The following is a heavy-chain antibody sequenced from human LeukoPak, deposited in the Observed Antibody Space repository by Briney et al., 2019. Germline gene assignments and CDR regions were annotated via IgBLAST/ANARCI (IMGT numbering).Heavy chain of an antibody. CDR1: GFTVSSNY. Sequence: PGGSLRLSCAASGFTVSSNYMSWVRQAPGKGLEWVSVIYSGGGRYYADSVKGRFAVSRDNSKNTLYLQMNSLRPEDTAVYYCARVGYSSGWFRQWGQGTLVTVSS. J-gene: IGHJ4*02. CDR3: ARVGYSSGWFRQ. D-gene: IGHD6-19*01. V-gene: IGHV3-66*01. CDR2: IYSGGGR.